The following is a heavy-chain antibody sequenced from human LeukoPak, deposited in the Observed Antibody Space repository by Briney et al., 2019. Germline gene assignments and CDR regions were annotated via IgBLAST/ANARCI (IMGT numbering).Heavy chain of an antibody. J-gene: IGHJ1*01. CDR3: ARVPITLAGTKDAKYFQH. CDR1: GFTVSSNY. D-gene: IGHD6-19*01. Sequence: PGGSLRLSCAASGFTVSSNYMSWVRQAPGKGLEWVSVIYSGGSTYYADSVKGRFTISRDNSKNTLYLQMNSLRAEDTALYYCARVPITLAGTKDAKYFQHWGQGTLVTVSS. V-gene: IGHV3-66*01. CDR2: IYSGGST.